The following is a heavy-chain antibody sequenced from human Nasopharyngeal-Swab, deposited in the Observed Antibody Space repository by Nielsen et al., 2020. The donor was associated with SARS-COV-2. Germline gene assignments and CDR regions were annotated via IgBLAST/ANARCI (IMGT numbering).Heavy chain of an antibody. D-gene: IGHD4-11*01. Sequence: WIRQPPGKGLEWVGFIRSKAYGGTTEYAASVKGRFTISRDDSKSIAYLQMNSLKTGDTAVYYCTRDRLAVTTYYYYYYMDVWGKGTTVTVSS. V-gene: IGHV3-49*02. CDR3: TRDRLAVTTYYYYYYMDV. J-gene: IGHJ6*03. CDR2: IRSKAYGGTT.